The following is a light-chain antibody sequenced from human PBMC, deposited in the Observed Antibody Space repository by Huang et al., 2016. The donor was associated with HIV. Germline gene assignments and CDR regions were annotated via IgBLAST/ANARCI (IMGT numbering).Light chain of an antibody. CDR1: QSVSSS. CDR3: QQYSNWPPWT. J-gene: IGKJ1*01. CDR2: GES. Sequence: IVMTQSPATLSVSPGERATLSCTASQSVSSSLAWYQQIPGQAPRLLIYGESTRATGIPARFSGSGSGTEFTLTITSLQSEDFAVYYCQQYSNWPPWTFGQGTKVEVK. V-gene: IGKV3-15*01.